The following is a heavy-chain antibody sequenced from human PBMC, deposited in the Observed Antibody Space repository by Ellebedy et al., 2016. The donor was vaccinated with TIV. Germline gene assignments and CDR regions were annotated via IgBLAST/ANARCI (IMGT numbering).Heavy chain of an antibody. D-gene: IGHD3-10*01. V-gene: IGHV3-23*01. Sequence: GESLKISCAASGFTFSNYAMTWVRQAPGKGLELVSAISYNGATTYYADSVKGRFTISRDSSKNTLYLQMNSLRAEDTAVYYCAKTHGEINPYFYYGMDVWGQGTTVTVSS. CDR2: ISYNGATT. CDR3: AKTHGEINPYFYYGMDV. J-gene: IGHJ6*02. CDR1: GFTFSNYA.